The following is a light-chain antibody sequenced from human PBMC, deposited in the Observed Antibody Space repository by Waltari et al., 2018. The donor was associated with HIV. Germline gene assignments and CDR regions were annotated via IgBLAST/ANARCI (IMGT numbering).Light chain of an antibody. V-gene: IGLV1-44*01. J-gene: IGLJ2*01. CDR2: SNN. Sequence: QSVLTQPPSASGTPGQRVTISCSGRNSNIGSNSVNWYQQVPGTAPKLLIYSNNQRPSGVPDRFSGSKSGNSASLAISGLRSEDEAKYYCLLSYAGARPVIFGGGTQLTVL. CDR3: LLSYAGARPVI. CDR1: NSNIGSNS.